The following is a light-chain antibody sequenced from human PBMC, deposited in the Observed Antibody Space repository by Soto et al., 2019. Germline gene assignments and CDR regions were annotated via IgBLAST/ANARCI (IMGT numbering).Light chain of an antibody. V-gene: IGKV1-5*03. CDR2: KAS. Sequence: IQMTQSPSSLSASLGDRVTITCRASQSISSYLNWYQHKPGKAPKLLIYKASTLKSGVPSRFSGSGSGTEFTLTISSLQPDDFATYYCQHYNSYSEAFGQGTKVDIK. CDR3: QHYNSYSEA. CDR1: QSISSY. J-gene: IGKJ1*01.